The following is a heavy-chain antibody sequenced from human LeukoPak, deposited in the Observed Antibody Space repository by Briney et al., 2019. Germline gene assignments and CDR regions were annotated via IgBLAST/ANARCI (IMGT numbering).Heavy chain of an antibody. J-gene: IGHJ5*02. CDR1: GGSISSYY. D-gene: IGHD3-22*01. V-gene: IGHV4-59*01. CDR3: ARAPYYYDGRAELWFDP. CDR2: IYYSGST. Sequence: SETLSLTCTVSGGSISSYYWSWIRQPPGKGLEWIGYIYYSGSTNYNPSLKSRVTISVDTSKNQFSLKLSSVTAADTAVYYCARAPYYYDGRAELWFDPWGQGTLVTVSS.